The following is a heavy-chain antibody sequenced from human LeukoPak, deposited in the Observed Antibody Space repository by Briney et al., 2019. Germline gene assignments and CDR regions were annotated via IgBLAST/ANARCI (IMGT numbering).Heavy chain of an antibody. CDR1: GYTFTGHY. V-gene: IGHV1-2*02. CDR2: INPNSGGT. Sequence: ASVKVSCKASGYTFTGHYMHWVRQAPGQGLEWMGWINPNSGGTNYAQKFQGRVTMTRDTSISTAYMELSRLRSDDTAVYYCARDHLRRPAGATDYWGQGTLVTVSS. J-gene: IGHJ4*02. D-gene: IGHD1-26*01. CDR3: ARDHLRRPAGATDY.